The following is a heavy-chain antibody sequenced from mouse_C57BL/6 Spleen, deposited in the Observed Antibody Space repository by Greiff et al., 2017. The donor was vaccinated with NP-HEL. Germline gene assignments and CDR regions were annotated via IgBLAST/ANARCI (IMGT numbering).Heavy chain of an antibody. CDR3: ARGGKRVYAMDY. CDR1: GYTFTDYY. J-gene: IGHJ4*01. V-gene: IGHV1-26*01. Sequence: EVQLQQSGPELVKPGASVKISCKASGYTFTDYYMNWVKQSHGKSLEWIGDINPNNGGTSYNQKFKGKATLTVDKSSSTAYMELRSLTSEDSAVYYCARGGKRVYAMDYWGQGTSVTVSS. CDR2: INPNNGGT.